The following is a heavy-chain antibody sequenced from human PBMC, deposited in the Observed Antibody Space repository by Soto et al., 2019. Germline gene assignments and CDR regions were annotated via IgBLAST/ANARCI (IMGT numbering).Heavy chain of an antibody. CDR2: IWYDGSNK. D-gene: IGHD4-17*01. J-gene: IGHJ4*02. CDR3: ARVVPSPNYGDYYFDY. V-gene: IGHV3-33*01. CDR1: GFTFSSYG. Sequence: GGSLRLSCAASGFTFSSYGMHWVRQAPGKGLEWVAVIWYDGSNKYYADSVKGRFTIPRDNSKDTLYLQMNSLRAEDTAVYYCARVVPSPNYGDYYFDYWGQGTLVTVSS.